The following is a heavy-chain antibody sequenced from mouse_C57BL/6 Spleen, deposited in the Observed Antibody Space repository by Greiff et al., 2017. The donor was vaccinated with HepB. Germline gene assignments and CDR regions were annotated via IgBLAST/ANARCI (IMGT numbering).Heavy chain of an antibody. D-gene: IGHD1-1*01. Sequence: VQLKQSGAELVRPGTSVKVSCKASGYAFTNYLIEWVKQRPGQGLEWIGVINPGSGGTNYNEKVKGKATLTADKSSSTAYMQLSSLTSEDSAVYFCARRGYYGSSPFYAMDYWGQGTSVTVSS. CDR2: INPGSGGT. J-gene: IGHJ4*01. CDR1: GYAFTNYL. CDR3: ARRGYYGSSPFYAMDY. V-gene: IGHV1-54*01.